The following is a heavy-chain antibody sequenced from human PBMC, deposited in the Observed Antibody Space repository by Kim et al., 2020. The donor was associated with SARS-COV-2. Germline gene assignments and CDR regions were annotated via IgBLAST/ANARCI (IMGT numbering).Heavy chain of an antibody. CDR2: IKQDGSEK. CDR1: EFTFRNYW. V-gene: IGHV3-7*03. J-gene: IGHJ4*02. Sequence: GGSLRLSCAASEFTFRNYWMDWVRQAPGKGLDGVSSIKQDGSEKNYVDSVKGRFSISIDNAKNALYLQMNSLRAEDTAVYYCATTTSTTGTRGQGTLVTVSS. D-gene: IGHD3-9*01. CDR3: ATTTSTTGT.